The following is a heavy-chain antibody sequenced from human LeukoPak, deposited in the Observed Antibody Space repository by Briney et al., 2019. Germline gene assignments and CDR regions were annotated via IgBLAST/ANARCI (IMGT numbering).Heavy chain of an antibody. CDR1: GLTFNSYA. Sequence: GGSLRLSCAASGLTFNSYAMNWVRQAPGKGLEWVSYIRSSSNTIYYADSVKGRFTISRDNAKNSLYLEMHSLRAEDTAVYYCAPGYCSSSSCSHYFEHWGQGTLVTVSS. CDR2: IRSSSNTI. J-gene: IGHJ4*02. CDR3: APGYCSSSSCSHYFEH. V-gene: IGHV3-48*01. D-gene: IGHD2-2*01.